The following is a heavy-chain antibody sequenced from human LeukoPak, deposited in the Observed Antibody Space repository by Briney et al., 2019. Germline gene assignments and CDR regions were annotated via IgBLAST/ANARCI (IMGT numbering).Heavy chain of an antibody. CDR1: GYTFTGYY. D-gene: IGHD3-22*01. V-gene: IGHV1-2*02. CDR2: INPNSGGT. Sequence: GASVKVSCKASGYTFTGYYMHWVRQAPGQGLEWMGWINPNSGGTNYAQKFQGRVTMTRDTSISTAYMELSRLRSDDTAVYYCASHSDGGSSGYSTYYYYYYMDVWGKGTTVTVSS. CDR3: ASHSDGGSSGYSTYYYYYYMDV. J-gene: IGHJ6*03.